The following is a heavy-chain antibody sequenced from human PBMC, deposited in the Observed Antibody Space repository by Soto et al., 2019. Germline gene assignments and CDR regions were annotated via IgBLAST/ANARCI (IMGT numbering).Heavy chain of an antibody. J-gene: IGHJ6*02. CDR3: ARGDSSSWYGAHYYYYGMDV. Sequence: QVQLVESGGGLVKPGGSLRLSCAASGFTFSDYYMSWIRQAPGKGLEWVSYISSSSSYTNYADSLKGRFTISRDKAKNSLYLQMNSLRAEDTAVYYCARGDSSSWYGAHYYYYGMDVWGQGTTVTVSS. V-gene: IGHV3-11*06. CDR2: ISSSSSYT. CDR1: GFTFSDYY. D-gene: IGHD6-13*01.